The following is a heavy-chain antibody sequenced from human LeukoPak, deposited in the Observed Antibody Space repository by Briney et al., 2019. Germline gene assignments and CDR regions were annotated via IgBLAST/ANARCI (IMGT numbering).Heavy chain of an antibody. CDR3: AKDGPPDYDSSGYSDY. V-gene: IGHV3-30*18. CDR1: GFTFSSYG. D-gene: IGHD3-22*01. Sequence: GGSLRLSCAASGFTFSSYGMHWVRQAPGKGLEWVAVISYDGSNKYYADSVKGRFTISRDNSKNTLYLQMNSLRAEDTAVYYCAKDGPPDYDSSGYSDYWGQGTLVTVSS. J-gene: IGHJ4*02. CDR2: ISYDGSNK.